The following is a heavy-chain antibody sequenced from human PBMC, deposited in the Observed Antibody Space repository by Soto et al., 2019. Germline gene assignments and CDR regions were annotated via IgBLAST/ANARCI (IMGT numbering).Heavy chain of an antibody. CDR3: ARDQAYGVGAFDI. V-gene: IGHV4-59*01. Sequence: QVQLQESGPGLVKPSETLSLTCTVSGGSISSYYWSWIRQPPGKGLEWIGYIYYSGSTNYNPSLKRRVTISVDTSKNPFSLKLSSVTAADTAVYYCARDQAYGVGAFDIWGQGTMVTVSS. CDR1: GGSISSYY. D-gene: IGHD4-17*01. J-gene: IGHJ3*02. CDR2: IYYSGST.